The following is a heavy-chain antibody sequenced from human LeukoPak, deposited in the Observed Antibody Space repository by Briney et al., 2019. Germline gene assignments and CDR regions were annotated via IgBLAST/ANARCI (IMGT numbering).Heavy chain of an antibody. Sequence: SETLSLTCAVSGHSISSGYYWGWIRLPPGKGLEWIGSIYHTGSTYYNPSLKSRVTISLDTSKNQFSLKLSSVAAADTAVYYCARAYDSSGKIDYWGQGTLVTVSS. CDR2: IYHTGST. V-gene: IGHV4-38-2*01. D-gene: IGHD3-22*01. CDR1: GHSISSGYY. J-gene: IGHJ4*02. CDR3: ARAYDSSGKIDY.